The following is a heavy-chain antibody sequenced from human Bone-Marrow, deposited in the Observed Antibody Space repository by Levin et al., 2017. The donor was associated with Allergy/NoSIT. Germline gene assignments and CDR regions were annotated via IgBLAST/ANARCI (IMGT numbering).Heavy chain of an antibody. V-gene: IGHV5-51*01. Sequence: GASVKVSCKASGYDFARFWIGWVRQLPGKGLEWMGMIYPDDSDTKYSPSFHGHVTISADKSTGTAYLQWSSLKASDTAMYYCARKSVWTGTSWGQGTLVTVSS. CDR1: GYDFARFW. CDR2: IYPDDSDT. CDR3: ARKSVWTGTS. D-gene: IGHD3/OR15-3a*01. J-gene: IGHJ5*02.